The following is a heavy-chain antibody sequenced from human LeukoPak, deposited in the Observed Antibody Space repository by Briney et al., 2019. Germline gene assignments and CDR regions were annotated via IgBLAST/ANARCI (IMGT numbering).Heavy chain of an antibody. D-gene: IGHD6-19*01. CDR1: GFNFNKDD. J-gene: IGHJ4*02. CDR2: ITGRSDKT. V-gene: IGHV3-23*01. CDR3: AKGGWLDD. Sequence: PGGSLRLSCAAAGFNFNKDDMTWAGRAPVKGLEWVSTITGRSDKTYYTDSVKGRFVTSRDNSKDTLYLQMNSLRAEDTALYYCAKGGWLDDLGQGALVTVSS.